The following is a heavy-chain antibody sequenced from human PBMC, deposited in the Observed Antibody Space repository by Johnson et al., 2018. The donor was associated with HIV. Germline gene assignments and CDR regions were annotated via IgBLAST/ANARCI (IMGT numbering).Heavy chain of an antibody. CDR1: GFTFSDYG. D-gene: IGHD6-13*01. Sequence: QMLLVESGGGVVQPGRSLRLSCAASGFTFSDYGIHWVRQAPGKGLEWVAVVWSDGNNRYYDDSVKGRFTISRDNSKNTLYLQMNSLRPEDTAVYYCAREAAADAFDIWGQGTMVTVSS. CDR2: VWSDGNNR. CDR3: AREAAADAFDI. J-gene: IGHJ3*02. V-gene: IGHV3-33*01.